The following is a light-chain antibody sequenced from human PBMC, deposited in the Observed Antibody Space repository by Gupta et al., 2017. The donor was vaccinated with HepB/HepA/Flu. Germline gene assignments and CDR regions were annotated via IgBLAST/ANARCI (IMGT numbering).Light chain of an antibody. CDR1: QSVSSN. J-gene: IGKJ4*01. CDR3: QQHNNWPLT. V-gene: IGKV3-11*01. Sequence: EIVLTQSPATLSLSPGERATLSCWASQSVSSNLAWYQQKPGQAPRLLMYGSSNRAAGIPARFSGSGSGTDFTLTISRLEPEDFAVIYCQQHNNWPLTFGGGTKVEI. CDR2: GSS.